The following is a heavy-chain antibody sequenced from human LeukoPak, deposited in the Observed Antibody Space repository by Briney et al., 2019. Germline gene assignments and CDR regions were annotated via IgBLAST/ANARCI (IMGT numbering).Heavy chain of an antibody. Sequence: GGSLRLSCAASGFTFSSYAMSWVRQAPGKGLEWVSAISGSGGSTYYADSVKGRFTISRDNSKNALYLQMNSLRAEDTAVYYCAKDQAFDFWSGYPAGYFDYWGQGTLVTVSS. D-gene: IGHD3-3*01. CDR3: AKDQAFDFWSGYPAGYFDY. J-gene: IGHJ4*02. V-gene: IGHV3-23*01. CDR1: GFTFSSYA. CDR2: ISGSGGST.